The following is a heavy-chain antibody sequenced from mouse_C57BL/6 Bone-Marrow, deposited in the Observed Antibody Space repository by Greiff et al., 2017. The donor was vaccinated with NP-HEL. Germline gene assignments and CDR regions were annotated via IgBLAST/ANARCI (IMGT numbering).Heavy chain of an antibody. CDR3: ARSATTVPDY. V-gene: IGHV1-69*01. J-gene: IGHJ2*01. D-gene: IGHD1-1*01. Sequence: QVQLQQPGAELVMPGASVKLSCKASGYTFTSYWMHWVKQRPGQGLAWIGEIDPSDSYTNYNQKFKGKSTLTVDKSSSTAYMQLSSLTSEDSAVYYCARSATTVPDYWGQGTTLTVSS. CDR1: GYTFTSYW. CDR2: IDPSDSYT.